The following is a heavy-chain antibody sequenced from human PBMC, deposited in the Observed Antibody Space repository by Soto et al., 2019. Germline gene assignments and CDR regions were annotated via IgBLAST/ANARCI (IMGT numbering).Heavy chain of an antibody. CDR2: IYYSGIT. V-gene: IGHV4-59*01. CDR3: ARYESNYYYGMDV. D-gene: IGHD3-16*01. Sequence: PSETLSLTCTVSGGSISSYYWSWIRQPSGKGLEWIGYIYYSGITNYNPSLKSRVTISVDTSKNQFSLKLSSVTAADTAVYYCARYESNYYYGMDVWGQGTTVTVSS. CDR1: GGSISSYY. J-gene: IGHJ6*02.